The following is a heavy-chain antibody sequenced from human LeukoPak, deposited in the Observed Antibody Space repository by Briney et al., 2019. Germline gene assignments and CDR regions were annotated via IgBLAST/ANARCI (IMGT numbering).Heavy chain of an antibody. CDR3: ARAPLTRYWYESSFDHDTFYYYMDV. V-gene: IGHV3-20*04. J-gene: IGHJ6*03. D-gene: IGHD3-22*01. CDR2: INWNGIRT. Sequence: GGSLRLSCAASGFRFDDYGMTWVRQAPGKGLEWVSGINWNGIRTTYADSVKGRSTISRDNAKNSLYLQMDSLRAEDTAFYYCARAPLTRYWYESSFDHDTFYYYMDVWGKGTTVTVSS. CDR1: GFRFDDYG.